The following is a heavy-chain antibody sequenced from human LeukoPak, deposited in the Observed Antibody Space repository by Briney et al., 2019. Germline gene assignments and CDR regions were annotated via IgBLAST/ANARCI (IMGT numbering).Heavy chain of an antibody. CDR2: ISYDGSNT. J-gene: IGHJ4*02. Sequence: GGSLRLSCAASGVTLSPYAVHWVRQAPGKGLEWVGVISYDGSNTYYADSVKGRFTISRDNSKNTLCLQMNSLRVEDTAVYYCARDRSSSVYDSSGYYFSYLDYWGQGTLVTVSS. D-gene: IGHD3-22*01. V-gene: IGHV3-30*04. CDR1: GVTLSPYA. CDR3: ARDRSSSVYDSSGYYFSYLDY.